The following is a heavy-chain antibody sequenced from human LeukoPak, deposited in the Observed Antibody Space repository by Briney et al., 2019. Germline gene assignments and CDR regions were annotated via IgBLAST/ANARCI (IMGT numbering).Heavy chain of an antibody. CDR3: ARGYYDFWSGSSLDY. D-gene: IGHD3-3*01. CDR1: GGSLSSHY. Sequence: SSETLSLTCTVSGGSLSSHYWSWIRQPPGKGLEWIGYIYYSGSTNYNPSLKSRITISVDTSKNQFSLKLSSVTAADTAVYYCARGYYDFWSGSSLDYWGQGTLVTVSS. J-gene: IGHJ4*02. V-gene: IGHV4-59*11. CDR2: IYYSGST.